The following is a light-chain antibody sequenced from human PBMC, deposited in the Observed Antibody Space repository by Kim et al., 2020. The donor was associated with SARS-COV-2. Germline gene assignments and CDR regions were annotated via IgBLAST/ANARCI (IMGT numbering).Light chain of an antibody. CDR2: AND. CDR3: ATWDDSLNAWV. CDR1: NSNTGANT. J-gene: IGLJ3*02. V-gene: IGLV1-44*01. Sequence: PGQRVTISCSGGNSNTGANTVNWYQQFPGTAPKLLIYANDRRPSGVPDRFSVSQSGTSASLAISGLQSEDEADYYCATWDDSLNAWVFGGVTKLTVL.